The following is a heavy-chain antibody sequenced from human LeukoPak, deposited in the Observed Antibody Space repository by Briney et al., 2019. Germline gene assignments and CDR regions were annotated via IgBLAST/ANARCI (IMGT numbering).Heavy chain of an antibody. CDR3: ARNRVGFHYADAFDL. D-gene: IGHD5-24*01. J-gene: IGHJ3*01. CDR1: GFSLINSD. CDR2: VHYDGSEK. Sequence: PAGSLRLSCAASGFSLINSDRHWVRQAPGKGLEWVAFVHYDGSEKHYADSLKGRFTISRDNSKNTPYLQMNSLRGEDTAVYYCARNRVGFHYADAFDLWGQGTMVTVSS. V-gene: IGHV3-30*02.